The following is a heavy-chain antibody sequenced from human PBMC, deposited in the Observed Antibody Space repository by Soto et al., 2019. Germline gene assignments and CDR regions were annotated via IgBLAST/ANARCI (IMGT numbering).Heavy chain of an antibody. Sequence: GGSLRLSCAASGFTFSSYWMSWVRQAPGKGLEWVANIKQDGSEKYYVDSVKGRFTISRDNAKNSLYLQMNSLRAEDTAVYYCARVGSSSWYASPYYYYGMDVWGQGTTVTVSS. CDR2: IKQDGSEK. J-gene: IGHJ6*02. D-gene: IGHD6-13*01. CDR1: GFTFSSYW. V-gene: IGHV3-7*01. CDR3: ARVGSSSWYASPYYYYGMDV.